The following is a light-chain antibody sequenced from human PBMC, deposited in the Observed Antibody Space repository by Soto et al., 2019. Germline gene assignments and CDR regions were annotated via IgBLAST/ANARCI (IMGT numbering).Light chain of an antibody. Sequence: DIQMTQSPSSVSASVGDRVTITCRASQTISSWLAWYQQKPGKAPKLLIYKASTLKSGVPSRFSGSGSGTEFTLTISSLQPDDFATYFCQQLNSYPQTFGQGTRLEI. CDR2: KAS. J-gene: IGKJ5*01. CDR1: QTISSW. V-gene: IGKV1-5*03. CDR3: QQLNSYPQT.